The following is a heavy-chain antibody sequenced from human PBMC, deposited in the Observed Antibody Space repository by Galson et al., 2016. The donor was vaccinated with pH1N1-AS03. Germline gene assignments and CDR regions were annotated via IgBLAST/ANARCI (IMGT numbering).Heavy chain of an antibody. D-gene: IGHD6-19*01. CDR2: LDHTGNT. CDR3: ASQGQWLVEHYYYGMDV. Sequence: SETLSLTCTVSGGSITNYYWTWIRQTPGKELEWIGNLDHTGNTEYSPSLKTRFSISVDTSKNQLSLRLKSVTAADAAVYYCASQGQWLVEHYYYGMDVWGHGTTVTVSS. J-gene: IGHJ6*02. CDR1: GGSITNYY. V-gene: IGHV4-59*08.